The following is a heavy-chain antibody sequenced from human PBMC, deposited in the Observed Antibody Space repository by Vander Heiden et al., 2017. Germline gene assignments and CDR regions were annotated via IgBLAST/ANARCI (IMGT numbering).Heavy chain of an antibody. D-gene: IGHD3-22*01. Sequence: EVQLLEYGGGLVQPGGSLRLSCAASGFTFSSYAMSWVRQAPGKGLEWVSAISGTGGSTYYADSVKGRFTISRDNSKNTLYLQVNSLRAEDTAVYYCVPWYYYDSSGNFDYWGQGILVTVSS. CDR3: VPWYYYDSSGNFDY. CDR2: ISGTGGST. CDR1: GFTFSSYA. V-gene: IGHV3-23*01. J-gene: IGHJ4*02.